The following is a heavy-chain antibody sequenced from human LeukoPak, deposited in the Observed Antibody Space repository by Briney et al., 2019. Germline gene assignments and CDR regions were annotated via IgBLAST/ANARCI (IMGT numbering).Heavy chain of an antibody. CDR3: GRDPSARVTIDF. CDR2: VSHDGRNQ. D-gene: IGHD5-24*01. Sequence: SGRSLRLSCAASGFTFSNYAMHWVRQAPGKGLEWVAIVSHDGRNQYYAESVKGRFTISRDNSKNTVSLQMNSLRAGDSALYYCGRDPSARVTIDFWGQGTLVTVSS. J-gene: IGHJ4*02. CDR1: GFTFSNYA. V-gene: IGHV3-30*04.